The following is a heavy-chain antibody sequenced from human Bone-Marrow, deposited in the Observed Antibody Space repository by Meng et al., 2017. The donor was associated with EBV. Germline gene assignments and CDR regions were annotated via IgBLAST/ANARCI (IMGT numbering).Heavy chain of an antibody. CDR1: GGSISSSSYY. V-gene: IGHV4-39*07. Sequence: LPLQEPGPVLGQPSEPLSLTCTVSGGSISSSSYYWGWIRQPPGKGLEWIGSIYYSGSTYYNPSLKSRVTISVDTSKNQFSLKLSSVTAADTAVYYCARVSVGATFFDYWGQGTLVTVSS. CDR2: IYYSGST. J-gene: IGHJ4*02. D-gene: IGHD1-26*01. CDR3: ARVSVGATFFDY.